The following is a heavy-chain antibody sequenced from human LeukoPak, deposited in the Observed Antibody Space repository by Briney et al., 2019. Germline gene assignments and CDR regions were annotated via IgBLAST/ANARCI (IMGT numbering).Heavy chain of an antibody. V-gene: IGHV3-9*01. D-gene: IGHD3-3*01. CDR3: ARAARDFWSGYLDY. Sequence: GGPLRLSCAASGFTFDDYAMHWVRQAPGKGLEWVSGISWNSGSMDYADSVKGRFTISRDNAKNSLYLQMNSLRAEDTAVYYCARAARDFWSGYLDYWGQGTLVTVSS. CDR1: GFTFDDYA. CDR2: ISWNSGSM. J-gene: IGHJ4*02.